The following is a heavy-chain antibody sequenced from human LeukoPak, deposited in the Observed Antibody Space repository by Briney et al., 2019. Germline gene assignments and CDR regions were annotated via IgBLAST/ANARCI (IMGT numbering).Heavy chain of an antibody. Sequence: GASVKVSCKASGYTFTSYYMHWVRQAPGQGLEWVGIINPSGDSTSYAQKFQGRVTMTRDTSTSTVYMELSSLRSEDTAVYYCAREEYSSGWYAGKWFDPWGQGTLVTVSS. D-gene: IGHD6-19*01. CDR3: AREEYSSGWYAGKWFDP. CDR2: INPSGDST. V-gene: IGHV1-46*01. CDR1: GYTFTSYY. J-gene: IGHJ5*02.